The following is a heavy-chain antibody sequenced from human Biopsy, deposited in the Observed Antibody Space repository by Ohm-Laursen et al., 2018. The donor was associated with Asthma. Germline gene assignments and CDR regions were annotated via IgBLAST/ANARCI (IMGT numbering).Heavy chain of an antibody. CDR2: ISGSGGST. CDR1: GFTFSSYA. CDR3: AKESRRDGYNRRNYYFDY. Sequence: SLRFSCTASGFTFSSYAMSWVRQAPGKGLEWVSAISGSGGSTYYADSVKGRFTISRDNSKNTLYLQMNSLRAEDTAVYYCAKESRRDGYNRRNYYFDYWGQGTLVTVSS. J-gene: IGHJ4*02. V-gene: IGHV3-23*01. D-gene: IGHD5-24*01.